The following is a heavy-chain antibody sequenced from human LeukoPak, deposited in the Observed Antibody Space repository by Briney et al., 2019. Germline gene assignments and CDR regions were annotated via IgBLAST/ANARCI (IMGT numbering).Heavy chain of an antibody. D-gene: IGHD4-17*01. CDR1: GGSISSGGYY. CDR3: ARAVDYGDYWYFDL. V-gene: IGHV4-31*03. Sequence: SETLSLTCTVSGGSISSGGYYWSWIRQHPGKGLEWIGNFYYSDSNYNPSLRSRVTISPDTSKNQFSLTLTSVTAADTAVYYCARAVDYGDYWYFDLWGRGTLVTVSS. J-gene: IGHJ2*01. CDR2: FYYSDS.